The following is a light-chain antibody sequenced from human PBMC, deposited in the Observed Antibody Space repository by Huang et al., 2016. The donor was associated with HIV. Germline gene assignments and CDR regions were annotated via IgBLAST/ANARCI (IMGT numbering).Light chain of an antibody. CDR3: LQYYSVPQT. V-gene: IGKV4-1*01. CDR1: QSVLYNRSKNNY. CDR2: WAT. Sequence: DIVMTQSPDPLAVSPGERANIHCKSSQSVLYNRSKNNYLAWFQQKPGRPPKLLIYWATTRESGVPDRFSGSGSGTDFTLTINNLQAEDVAVYFCLQYYSVPQTFGHGTKVEI. J-gene: IGKJ1*01.